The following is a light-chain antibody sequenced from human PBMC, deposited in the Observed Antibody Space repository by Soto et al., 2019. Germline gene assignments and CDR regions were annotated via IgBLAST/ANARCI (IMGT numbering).Light chain of an antibody. CDR2: EVS. V-gene: IGLV2-8*01. CDR3: SSYAPSNNLGV. J-gene: IGLJ2*01. CDR1: SSDVGGYNY. Sequence: QSALTQPPSASGSPGQSVTISCIGTSSDVGGYNYVSWYQQHPGKAPKLMIYEVSKRPSGVPDRFSGSKSGNTASLTVSGLQAEDEADYSCSSYAPSNNLGVLGGGT.